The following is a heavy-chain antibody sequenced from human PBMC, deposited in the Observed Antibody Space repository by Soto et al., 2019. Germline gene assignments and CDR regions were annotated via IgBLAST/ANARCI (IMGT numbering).Heavy chain of an antibody. D-gene: IGHD2-8*02. Sequence: PGGSLRLSCAASGFTFDDYAMSWVRQAPGKALEWVSSINLNSGTINYADSVKGRFTISRDNAKNSLYLQMNSLRTEDTALYYCAKGSLGPSHTGWFDPWGQGTQVTVSS. J-gene: IGHJ5*02. CDR1: GFTFDDYA. CDR3: AKGSLGPSHTGWFDP. CDR2: INLNSGTI. V-gene: IGHV3-9*01.